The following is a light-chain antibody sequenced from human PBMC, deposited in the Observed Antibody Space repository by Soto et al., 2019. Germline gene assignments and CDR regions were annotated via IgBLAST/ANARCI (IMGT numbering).Light chain of an antibody. J-gene: IGKJ2*01. CDR2: DVS. CDR3: QQSFSAPRT. CDR1: QNIGRY. Sequence: DIQMTQSPSSLPASVGDRVTVTCRASQNIGRYLNWYQQKPGKAPKLLIYDVSTLQTGVPSRFSGAESGTDFNLTISGLQPEDFATYYCQQSFSAPRTFCQGPKLQIQ. V-gene: IGKV1-39*01.